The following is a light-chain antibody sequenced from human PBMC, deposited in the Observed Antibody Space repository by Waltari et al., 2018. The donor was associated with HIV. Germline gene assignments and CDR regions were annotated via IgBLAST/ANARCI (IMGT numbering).Light chain of an antibody. V-gene: IGLV4-69*01. J-gene: IGLJ3*02. CDR2: LKSDGSH. CDR3: QTWDTGPV. Sequence: QLVLTQSPSASAFLGASVKITCPLNGGLSNYALAWHQHQPEKGPRYLMKLKSDGSHNREDEIPDRFSASNSGADHHLTISSLQSEDEGYYYCQTWDTGPVFGGGTKLTVL. CDR1: GGLSNYA.